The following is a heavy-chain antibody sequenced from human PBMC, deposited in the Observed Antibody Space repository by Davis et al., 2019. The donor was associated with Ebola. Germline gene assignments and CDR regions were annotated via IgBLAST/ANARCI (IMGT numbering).Heavy chain of an antibody. CDR1: GFTFRNYA. V-gene: IGHV3-23*05. CDR3: SSWVSSHFDF. J-gene: IGHJ4*02. CDR2: IDGPTTNT. Sequence: GESLKISCAASGFTFRNYAMMWVRQAPGKGLEWVSTIDGPTTNTHYGDSVKGRFTIPRDNSKNTLFLQMDSLRPEDTAMYYCSSWVSSHFDFWGRGTLVTVSS. D-gene: IGHD6-13*01.